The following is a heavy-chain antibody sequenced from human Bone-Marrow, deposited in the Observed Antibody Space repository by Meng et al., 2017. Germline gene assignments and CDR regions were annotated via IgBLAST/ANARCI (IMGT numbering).Heavy chain of an antibody. Sequence: GESLKISCAASGFTFSSYWMSWVRQAPGKGLEWVANIKQDGSEKYYVDSVKGRFTISRDKAKNSLYLQMNSLRAEDTAVYYCARQIVLRKWGMDVWGQGTTVTVSS. D-gene: IGHD6-6*01. V-gene: IGHV3-7*01. J-gene: IGHJ6*02. CDR1: GFTFSSYW. CDR3: ARQIVLRKWGMDV. CDR2: IKQDGSEK.